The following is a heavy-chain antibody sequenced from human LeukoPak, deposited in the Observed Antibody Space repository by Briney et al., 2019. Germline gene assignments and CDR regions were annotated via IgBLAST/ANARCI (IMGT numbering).Heavy chain of an antibody. CDR2: IGGNNDYI. J-gene: IGHJ4*02. CDR3: VREGRGCSSSSCQFDY. V-gene: IGHV3-21*01. D-gene: IGHD2-2*01. Sequence: GGSLRLSCAASGFTFQTYTMHWVRQAPEKGLGWVSTIGGNNDYIFYSDSTRGRFTISRDNAKNSLYLQMTSLRDEDTALYFCVREGRGCSSSSCQFDYWGQGTQVAVSS. CDR1: GFTFQTYT.